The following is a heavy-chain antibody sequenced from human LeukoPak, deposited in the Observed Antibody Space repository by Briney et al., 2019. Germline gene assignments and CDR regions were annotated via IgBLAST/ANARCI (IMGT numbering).Heavy chain of an antibody. D-gene: IGHD3-22*01. V-gene: IGHV3-30*04. CDR1: GFTFSSYA. CDR3: ARGANYYDSSGYSYNFDY. J-gene: IGHJ4*02. Sequence: GRSLRLSCAASGFTFSSYAMHWVRQAPGKGLEWVAVILYDGSNKYYADSVKGRFNISRDNSKNTLYLQMNSLRAEDTAVYYCARGANYYDSSGYSYNFDYWGQGTLVTVS. CDR2: ILYDGSNK.